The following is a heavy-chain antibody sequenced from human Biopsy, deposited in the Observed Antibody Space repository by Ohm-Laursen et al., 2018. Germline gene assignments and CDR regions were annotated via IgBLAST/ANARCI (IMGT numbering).Heavy chain of an antibody. D-gene: IGHD4/OR15-4a*01. CDR2: IGNT. V-gene: IGHV4-39*01. J-gene: IGHJ4*02. Sequence: SETLSLTCSASGDSISSSTYYWGWIRQPPGKGLEWIGTIGNTYFCTSLKSRVTMSIDKSKNQFSLKEISVTAADTGVYYCAQTRNDYGGFYFDYWGRGTLVTVSP. CDR1: GDSISSSTYY. CDR3: AQTRNDYGGFYFDY.